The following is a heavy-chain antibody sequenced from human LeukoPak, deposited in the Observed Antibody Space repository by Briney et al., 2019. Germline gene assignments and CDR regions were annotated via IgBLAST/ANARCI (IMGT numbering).Heavy chain of an antibody. D-gene: IGHD3-9*01. J-gene: IGHJ6*02. Sequence: ASVKVSCKASGYTFTGYYMHWVRQAPGQGLEWMGWINPNSGGTNYAQKFQGRVTMTRDTSISTAYMELSRLRSDDTAVCYCARDPDILHYYYGMDVWGQGTTVTVSS. CDR1: GYTFTGYY. V-gene: IGHV1-2*02. CDR3: ARDPDILHYYYGMDV. CDR2: INPNSGGT.